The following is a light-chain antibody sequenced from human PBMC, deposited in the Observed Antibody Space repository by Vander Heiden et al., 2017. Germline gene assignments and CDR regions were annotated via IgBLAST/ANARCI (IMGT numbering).Light chain of an antibody. J-gene: IGLJ3*02. CDR1: SGHSNYA. CDR3: QTWGSGIRV. Sequence: QLVLTQSPSASASLGPSVKLTCTLSSGHSNYAIAWHQQRPQKGPRYLMKVNRDGSHNRGDGIPDRFSGSTSGADRYLTISSLQSEDEADYYCQTWGSGIRVFGGGTKLTVL. CDR2: VNRDGSH. V-gene: IGLV4-69*01.